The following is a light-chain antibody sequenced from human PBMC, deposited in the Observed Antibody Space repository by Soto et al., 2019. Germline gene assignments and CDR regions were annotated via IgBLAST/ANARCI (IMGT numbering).Light chain of an antibody. J-gene: IGKJ2*01. Sequence: DVEMTQSPSTLPTSIGDRVTINCRASQNVSNWLAWYQQKPGKAPKLLIYKASRLESGVPSRFSASGSGTDFTLTINSLQSDDFANYFCQQYSKESTFGQGNKLEIK. CDR2: KAS. CDR3: QQYSKEST. V-gene: IGKV1-5*03. CDR1: QNVSNW.